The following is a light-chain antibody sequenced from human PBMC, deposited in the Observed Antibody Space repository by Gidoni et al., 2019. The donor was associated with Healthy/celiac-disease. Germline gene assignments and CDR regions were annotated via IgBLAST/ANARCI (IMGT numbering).Light chain of an antibody. V-gene: IGKV4-1*01. CDR3: QQYYSTPLT. J-gene: IGKJ4*01. Sequence: IVMTPSPDSLAVSLGERATINCKSSQSVLYSSNNKNYLAWYQQKPGQPPKLLIYWASTRESGVPDRFRGSGSGTDFTLTISSLQAEDVAVYYCQQYYSTPLTFGGGTKVEIK. CDR2: WAS. CDR1: QSVLYSSNNKNY.